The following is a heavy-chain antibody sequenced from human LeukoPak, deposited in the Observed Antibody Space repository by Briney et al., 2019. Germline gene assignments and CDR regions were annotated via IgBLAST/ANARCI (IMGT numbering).Heavy chain of an antibody. CDR2: ISWNSGSI. D-gene: IGHD1-26*01. Sequence: GGSLRLSCEGSGFPFDSDALSWVRQAPGKGLEWVSGISWNSGSIGYADSVKGRFTISRDNAKNSLYLQMNSLRAEDMALYYCAKDIGSALSTVFDYWGQGTLVTVSS. V-gene: IGHV3-9*03. CDR3: AKDIGSALSTVFDY. CDR1: GFPFDSDA. J-gene: IGHJ4*02.